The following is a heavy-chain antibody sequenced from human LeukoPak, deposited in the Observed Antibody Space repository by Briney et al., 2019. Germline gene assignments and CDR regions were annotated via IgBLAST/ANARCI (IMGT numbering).Heavy chain of an antibody. CDR3: ARDRFRDGYSTFDY. J-gene: IGHJ4*02. D-gene: IGHD5-24*01. V-gene: IGHV4-30-4*08. Sequence: SQTLSLTCTVSGGSISSGDYYWSWIRQPPGKGLEWIGYIYYSGSTYYNPSLKSRVTISVDTSKNQFSLKLSSVTAADTAVYYCARDRFRDGYSTFDYWGQGTLVTVSS. CDR2: IYYSGST. CDR1: GGSISSGDYY.